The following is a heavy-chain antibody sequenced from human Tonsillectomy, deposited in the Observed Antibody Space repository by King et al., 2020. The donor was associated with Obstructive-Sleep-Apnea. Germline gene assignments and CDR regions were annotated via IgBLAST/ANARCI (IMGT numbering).Heavy chain of an antibody. V-gene: IGHV3-21*01. CDR2: ISSSSTYI. Sequence: VQLVESGGGLVKPGGSLRLSCAASGFTFSSYSMNWVRQAPGKGLEWVSFISSSSTYIYYADSVKGRFTISRDKAKNSLYLQMNSLRAEDKAVYYCARDLLGTTSHPYYFDYWGQGTLVTVSS. J-gene: IGHJ4*02. D-gene: IGHD7-27*01. CDR3: ARDLLGTTSHPYYFDY. CDR1: GFTFSSYS.